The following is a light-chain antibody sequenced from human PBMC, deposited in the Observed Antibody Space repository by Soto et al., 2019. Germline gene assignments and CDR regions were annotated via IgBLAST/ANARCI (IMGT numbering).Light chain of an antibody. CDR3: SSYAGRNNHV. CDR1: SSNIGADFD. CDR2: HNN. J-gene: IGLJ1*01. Sequence: QSVLTQPPSVSGAPGQRVTISCTGSSSNIGADFDVHWYQHLPGTAPKLLISHNNNRPSGVPDRFSGSKSGNTASLTVSGLQAEHEAASSCSSYAGRNNHVFGTATKVT. V-gene: IGLV1-40*01.